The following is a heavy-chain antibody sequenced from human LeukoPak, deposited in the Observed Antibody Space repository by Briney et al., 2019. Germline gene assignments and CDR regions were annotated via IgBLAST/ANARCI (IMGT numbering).Heavy chain of an antibody. J-gene: IGHJ4*02. D-gene: IGHD6-6*01. CDR1: GFTFSSYS. CDR3: ARIRPGNYFDY. Sequence: PGGSLRLSCAASGFTFSSYSMNWVRQAPGKGQEWVSYISSSSSTIYYADSVKGRFTISRDNARNSVHVQMNSLRAEDTAVYFCARIRPGNYFDYWGQGALVTVSS. CDR2: ISSSSSTI. V-gene: IGHV3-48*04.